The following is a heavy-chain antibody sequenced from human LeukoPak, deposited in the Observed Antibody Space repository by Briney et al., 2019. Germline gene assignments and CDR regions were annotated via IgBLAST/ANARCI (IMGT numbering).Heavy chain of an antibody. CDR2: IRSKAYGGTT. CDR1: GFTFGDYA. J-gene: IGHJ6*03. Sequence: GGSLRLSCTASGFTFGDYAMSWFRQAPGKGLEWVGFIRSKAYGGTTEYAASVKGRFTISRDDSKSIAYLQMNSLKTEDTAVYYCTSTQRLLLREYYYYYMDVWGKGTTVTVSS. CDR3: TSTQRLLLREYYYYYMDV. D-gene: IGHD3-22*01. V-gene: IGHV3-49*03.